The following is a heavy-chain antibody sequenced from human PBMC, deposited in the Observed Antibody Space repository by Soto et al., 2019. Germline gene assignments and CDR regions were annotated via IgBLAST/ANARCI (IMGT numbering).Heavy chain of an antibody. Sequence: EVHLVESGGDLVQPGGSLRLSCAASGFTFSVYWMSWVRQAPGKGLEWVANINGDGSERYYADSVKGRFTISRDNARNSLYLQMDSLRAEDTALDYCAWKTYFDSWGQGTLVTVSS. D-gene: IGHD1-1*01. J-gene: IGHJ4*02. V-gene: IGHV3-7*01. CDR3: AWKTYFDS. CDR2: INGDGSER. CDR1: GFTFSVYW.